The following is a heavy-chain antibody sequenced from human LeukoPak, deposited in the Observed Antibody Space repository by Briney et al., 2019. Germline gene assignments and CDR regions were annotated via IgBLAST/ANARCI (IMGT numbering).Heavy chain of an antibody. CDR1: GFTFSSYA. D-gene: IGHD2-15*01. J-gene: IGHJ4*02. V-gene: IGHV3-23*01. CDR2: ISGSGGNT. Sequence: GGSLRLSCAASGFTFSSYAMNWVRQAPGKGLEWVSSISGSGGNTYYADSVKGRFTISRDNSKNTLYLQMNRLRAEDTAVCYCAPKVVGSTPFDYWGQGTLVTVSS. CDR3: APKVVGSTPFDY.